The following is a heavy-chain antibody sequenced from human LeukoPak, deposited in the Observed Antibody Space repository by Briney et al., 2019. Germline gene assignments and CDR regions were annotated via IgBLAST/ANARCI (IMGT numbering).Heavy chain of an antibody. CDR1: GFTVSSNS. J-gene: IGHJ4*02. V-gene: IGHV4-34*01. D-gene: IGHD4-23*01. CDR2: INHSEST. CDR3: ARRDDYGGLDF. Sequence: GSLRLSCTVSGFTVSSNSMSWIRQPPGKGLEWIGEINHSESTNYNPSLKSRVTISVDTSKNQFSLNLSSVTAADTAVYYCARRDDYGGLDFWGQGTLVTVSS.